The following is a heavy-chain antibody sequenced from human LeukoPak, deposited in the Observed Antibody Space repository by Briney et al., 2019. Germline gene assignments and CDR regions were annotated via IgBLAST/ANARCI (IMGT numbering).Heavy chain of an antibody. CDR2: IYYSGST. V-gene: IGHV4-59*01. J-gene: IGHJ6*02. CDR1: GGSISSCY. Sequence: SETLSLTCTVSGGSISSCYWSWIRQPPGKGLEWIGYIYYSGSTNYNPSLKSRVTISVDTSKNQFSLKLSSVTAADTAVYYCARDRGGSSWYDSYYGMDVWGQGTTVTVSS. D-gene: IGHD6-13*01. CDR3: ARDRGGSSWYDSYYGMDV.